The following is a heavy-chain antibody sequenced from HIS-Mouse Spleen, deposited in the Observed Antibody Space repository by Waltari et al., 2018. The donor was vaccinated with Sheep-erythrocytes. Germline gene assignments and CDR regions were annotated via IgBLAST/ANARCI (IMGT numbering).Heavy chain of an antibody. J-gene: IGHJ4*02. CDR3: ARVAAVTTYYFDY. V-gene: IGHV3-21*01. D-gene: IGHD4-17*01. CDR1: GFTFSSYS. CDR2: ISSSSSYI. Sequence: EVQLVESGGGLVKPGGSLRLSCAASGFTFSSYSLNWVRKAPGKGLEWVSSISSSSSYIYYADSVKGRFTISRDNAKNSLYLQMNSLRAEDTAVYYCARVAAVTTYYFDYWGQGTQVTVSS.